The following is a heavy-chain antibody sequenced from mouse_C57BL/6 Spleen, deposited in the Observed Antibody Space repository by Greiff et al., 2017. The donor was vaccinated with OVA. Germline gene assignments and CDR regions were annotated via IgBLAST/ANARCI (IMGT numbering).Heavy chain of an antibody. CDR1: GYTFTSYW. J-gene: IGHJ3*01. CDR3: ARGGNDYDGAWFAY. D-gene: IGHD2-4*01. V-gene: IGHV1-69*01. Sequence: QVQLQQPGAELVMPGASVKLSCKASGYTFTSYWMHWVKQRPGQGLEWIGEIDPSDSYTNYNQKFKGKSTLTVDKSSSTAYMQLSSLTSEDSAVYYCARGGNDYDGAWFAYWGQGILVTVSA. CDR2: IDPSDSYT.